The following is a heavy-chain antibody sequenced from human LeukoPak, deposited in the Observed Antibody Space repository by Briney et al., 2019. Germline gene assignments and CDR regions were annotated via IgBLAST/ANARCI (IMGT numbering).Heavy chain of an antibody. D-gene: IGHD6-19*01. CDR2: IIPIFGTR. V-gene: IGHV1-69*13. Sequence: SVKVSCKASGGTFSSYGFSWVRQAPGQGLEWMGGIIPIFGTRKYAQKFQGRVMITADESTSTAYMELGSLRSEDTAVYYCARDQAVAGTTDAFDIWGQGTMITVSS. J-gene: IGHJ3*02. CDR1: GGTFSSYG. CDR3: ARDQAVAGTTDAFDI.